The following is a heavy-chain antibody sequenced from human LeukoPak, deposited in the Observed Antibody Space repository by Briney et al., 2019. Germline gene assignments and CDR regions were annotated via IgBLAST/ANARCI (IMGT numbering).Heavy chain of an antibody. J-gene: IGHJ4*02. CDR2: IYYSGST. Sequence: PSETLSLTCTVSGGSTSSYYWSWIRQPPGKGLEWIGYIYYSGSTNYNPSLKSRVTISVDTSKNQFSLKLSSVTAADTAVYYCARDQDYGDYVFDYWGQGTLVTVSS. CDR3: ARDQDYGDYVFDY. CDR1: GGSTSSYY. V-gene: IGHV4-59*01. D-gene: IGHD4-17*01.